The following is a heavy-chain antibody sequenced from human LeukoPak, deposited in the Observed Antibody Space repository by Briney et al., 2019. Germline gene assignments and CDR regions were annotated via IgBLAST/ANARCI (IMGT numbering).Heavy chain of an antibody. Sequence: PSETLSLTCTVSGGSISSGSYYWGWIRQPAGKGLEWIGRIYTSGSTNYNPSLKSRVTISVDTSKNQFSLKLSSVTAADTAVYYCAREVFGSGWLLVDYWGQGTLVTVSS. CDR3: AREVFGSGWLLVDY. D-gene: IGHD6-19*01. CDR2: IYTSGST. CDR1: GGSISSGSYY. V-gene: IGHV4-61*02. J-gene: IGHJ4*02.